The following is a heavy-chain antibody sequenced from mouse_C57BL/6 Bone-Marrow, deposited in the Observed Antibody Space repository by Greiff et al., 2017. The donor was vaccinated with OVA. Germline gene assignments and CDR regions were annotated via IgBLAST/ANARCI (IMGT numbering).Heavy chain of an antibody. CDR1: GFSLTSYG. CDR3: ARYEKAY. CDR2: VRSGGST. J-gene: IGHJ3*01. Sequence: QVQLKESGPGIVQPSQSLSITCTVSGFSLTSYGVHWVRKSPGKGMEWLGVVRSGGSTDYNADFISRLSISKDNSKSQVFFKMTSLQADDTAIYYCARYEKAYWGQGTLVTVSA. V-gene: IGHV2-2*01. D-gene: IGHD2-3*01.